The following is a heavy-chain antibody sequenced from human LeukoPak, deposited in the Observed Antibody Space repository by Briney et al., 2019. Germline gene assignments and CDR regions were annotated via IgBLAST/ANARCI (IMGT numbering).Heavy chain of an antibody. CDR3: ARDYGSENLGGFDP. CDR2: IYPDDSDT. D-gene: IGHD3-10*01. CDR1: GYSFTNYW. Sequence: GESLKISCKASGYSFTNYWIGWVRQMPGKGLEWMGIIYPDDSDTRYSPSFQGQVTISVDKSISTAYLQWSSLKASDTAMYYCARDYGSENLGGFDPWGQGTLVTVSS. J-gene: IGHJ5*02. V-gene: IGHV5-51*01.